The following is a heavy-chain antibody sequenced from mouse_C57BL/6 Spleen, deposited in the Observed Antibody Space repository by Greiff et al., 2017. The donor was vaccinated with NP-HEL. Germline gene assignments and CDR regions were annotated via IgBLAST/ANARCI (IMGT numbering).Heavy chain of an antibody. Sequence: VMLVESGPGLVQPSQSLSITCTVSGFSLTSYGVHWVRQSPGKGLEWLGVIWSGGSTDYNAAFISRLSISKDNSKSQVFFKMNSLQADDTAIYYCARNNVYYGSSYEYFDVWGTGTTVTVSS. V-gene: IGHV2-2*01. CDR1: GFSLTSYG. CDR2: IWSGGST. J-gene: IGHJ1*03. D-gene: IGHD1-1*01. CDR3: ARNNVYYGSSYEYFDV.